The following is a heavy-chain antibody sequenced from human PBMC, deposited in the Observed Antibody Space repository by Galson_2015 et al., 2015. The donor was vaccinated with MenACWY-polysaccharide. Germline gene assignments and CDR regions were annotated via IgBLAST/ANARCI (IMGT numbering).Heavy chain of an antibody. CDR3: AIEGGSSGRSGYFDP. V-gene: IGHV3-7*01. CDR2: IKFDGSEA. Sequence: SLRLSCAASGFALSGYWMSWIRQAPGKGLERVANIKFDGSEAVYVDSAKGRFTISRDSSNNVVHLQMDSLRPEDTAVYYCAIEGGSSGRSGYFDPWGQGTLVTVSS. J-gene: IGHJ4*02. D-gene: IGHD6-19*01. CDR1: GFALSGYW.